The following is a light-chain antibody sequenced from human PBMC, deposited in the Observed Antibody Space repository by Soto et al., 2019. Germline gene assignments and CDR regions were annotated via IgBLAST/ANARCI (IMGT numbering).Light chain of an antibody. CDR2: DAS. CDR1: QSVNNNY. J-gene: IGKJ1*01. V-gene: IGKV3D-7*01. Sequence: SPGTLSLSPGERATLSCRASQSVNNNYLGWYQQKPGQAPRLLIYDASNRATGIPDRFSGSGSGTDFTLTISSLQSEDFTVYSCLQYHNLWAFGQGTKVDIK. CDR3: LQYHNLWA.